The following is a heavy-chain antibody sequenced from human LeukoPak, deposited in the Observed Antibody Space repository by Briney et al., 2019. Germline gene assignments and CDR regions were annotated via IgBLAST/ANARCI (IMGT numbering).Heavy chain of an antibody. CDR2: INHSGGT. V-gene: IGHV4-34*01. D-gene: IGHD3-3*01. J-gene: IGHJ4*02. CDR3: ARLLYDFWSGYLDY. Sequence: PSETLSLTCAVYGGSFSGYYWSWIRQPPGKGLEWIGEINHSGGTNYNPSLKSRVTISVDTSKNQFSLKLSSVTAADTAVYYCARLLYDFWSGYLDYWGQGTLVTVSS. CDR1: GGSFSGYY.